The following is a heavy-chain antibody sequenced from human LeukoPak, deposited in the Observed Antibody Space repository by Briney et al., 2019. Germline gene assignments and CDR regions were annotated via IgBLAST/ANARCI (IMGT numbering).Heavy chain of an antibody. CDR2: VSHTGAT. J-gene: IGHJ3*01. D-gene: IGHD1-26*01. Sequence: SETLSLTCSVSGASINGYFWNWVRQTPERGLAWIGYVSHTGATTSNPTLKSRVSITIDTSKRQISLSMTSVTAADSALYYCARDRRGSYYTFDVWGPGTIVSVS. CDR1: GASINGYF. CDR3: ARDRRGSYYTFDV. V-gene: IGHV4-59*01.